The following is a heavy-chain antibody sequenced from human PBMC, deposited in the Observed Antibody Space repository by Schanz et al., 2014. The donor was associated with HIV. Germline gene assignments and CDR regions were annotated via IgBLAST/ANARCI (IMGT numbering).Heavy chain of an antibody. J-gene: IGHJ4*02. V-gene: IGHV3-21*01. Sequence: EVQLLESGGGLVQPGGSLRLSCVVSGFTFDSYTMNWVRQAPGKGLEWVSSISGGSGDKLYADSIKGRFTISRDNANNSVYLQMNSLRGEDTAVYYCVRETSSGVDYFDYGGQGTLVTVS. CDR2: ISGGSGDK. CDR1: GFTFDSYT. CDR3: VRETSSGVDYFDY. D-gene: IGHD3-10*01.